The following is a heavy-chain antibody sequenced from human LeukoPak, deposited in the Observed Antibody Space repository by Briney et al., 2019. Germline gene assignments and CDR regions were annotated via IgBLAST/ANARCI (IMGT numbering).Heavy chain of an antibody. D-gene: IGHD3-9*01. CDR2: IYYSGCS. V-gene: IGHV4-59*01. CDR1: GGSISSYY. Sequence: SETRSLTCTVSGGSISSYYWSWIRQPPGKGLEWIGYIYYSGCSSYNPSLMSRDTISVDTSKNQFSLKLRSVTAADTAVYYCARYDILAGYYDFFDPWGQGTLVTVSS. J-gene: IGHJ5*02. CDR3: ARYDILAGYYDFFDP.